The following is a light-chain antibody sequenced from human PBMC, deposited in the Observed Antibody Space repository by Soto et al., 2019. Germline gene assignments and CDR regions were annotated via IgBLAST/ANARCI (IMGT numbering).Light chain of an antibody. CDR3: SSFAGDNDVI. CDR2: EVN. Sequence: ALTQPPSASGSPGQSVTISCSGSSSDIGAYNFVSWYQQHPGQAPKLMIFEVNQRPSGVPNRFSGSKSGNTASLTVSGLQAEDEADYYCSSFAGDNDVIFGGGTKLTVL. J-gene: IGLJ2*01. V-gene: IGLV2-8*01. CDR1: SSDIGAYNF.